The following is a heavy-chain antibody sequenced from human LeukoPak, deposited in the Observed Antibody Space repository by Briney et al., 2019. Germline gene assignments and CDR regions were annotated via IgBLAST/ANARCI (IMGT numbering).Heavy chain of an antibody. V-gene: IGHV4-59*08. CDR3: ARGRLGRQHASFFDS. D-gene: IGHD2-2*01. J-gene: IGHJ4*01. CDR2: IYYSGST. CDR1: DGSMGTYY. Sequence: SETLSLTCSVSDGSMGTYYWGWIRQPPGKQLEWIGYIYYSGSTTYNPSLKSRVTVSVDTSKNQFSLKLTSMTAADTAVYYCARGRLGRQHASFFDSWGHGTLVTVSS.